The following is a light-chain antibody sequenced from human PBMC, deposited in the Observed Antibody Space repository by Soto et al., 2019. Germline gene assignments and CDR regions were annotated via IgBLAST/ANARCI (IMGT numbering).Light chain of an antibody. CDR1: QSISSY. Sequence: DIQMTQSPSSLSASVGDRVTITCRASQSISSYLNWYQQKPGKAPKLLIYAASSLQSGVPSRFSGGGSGTDFTLTISSLQPEDFATYYCQQSYSTPPTFGQGTKVDI. V-gene: IGKV1-39*01. CDR3: QQSYSTPPT. J-gene: IGKJ1*01. CDR2: AAS.